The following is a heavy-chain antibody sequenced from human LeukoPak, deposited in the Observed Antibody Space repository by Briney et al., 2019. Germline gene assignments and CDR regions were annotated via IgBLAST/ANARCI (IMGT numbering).Heavy chain of an antibody. J-gene: IGHJ4*02. CDR3: ARESYRGSYYSPYDY. CDR2: IYKSGST. CDR1: GASVRTYY. Sequence: SETLSLTCTVSGASVRTYYWTWIRQPPGKGLEWIGYIYKSGSTNYNPSLTGRVTMSVDTSKNQFSLKLSSVTAADTAVYYCARESYRGSYYSPYDYWGQGTLVTVSS. V-gene: IGHV4-59*02. D-gene: IGHD1-26*01.